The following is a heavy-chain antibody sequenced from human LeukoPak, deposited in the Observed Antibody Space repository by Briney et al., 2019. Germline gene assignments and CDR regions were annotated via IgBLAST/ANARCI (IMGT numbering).Heavy chain of an antibody. V-gene: IGHV1-8*01. D-gene: IGHD3-10*01. Sequence: ASVKVSCKASGYIFSSNDINWVRQAAGQGLEWMGWMNPNSSDTGYTQKFQGRVAMTRSTSITTAYMELSSLRSEDTAVYYCARGPFGSGSFLDYWGQGTLVTVSS. CDR3: ARGPFGSGSFLDY. CDR1: GYIFSSND. CDR2: MNPNSSDT. J-gene: IGHJ4*02.